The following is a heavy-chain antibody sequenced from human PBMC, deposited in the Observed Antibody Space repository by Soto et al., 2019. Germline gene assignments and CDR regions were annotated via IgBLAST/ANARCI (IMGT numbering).Heavy chain of an antibody. CDR2: INAGNGNT. D-gene: IGHD3-3*01. CDR1: GYTFTSYA. CDR3: ARGGYEYWSGYYCEMIDY. J-gene: IGHJ4*02. Sequence: QVQLVQSGAEVKKPGASVKVSCKASGYTFTSYAMHWVRQAPGQRLEWMGWINAGNGNTKYSQKFQGRVTITRDTSASAASMGLCTLRSEDTAAYYCARGGYEYWSGYYCEMIDYRGQGTLVTFA. V-gene: IGHV1-3*01.